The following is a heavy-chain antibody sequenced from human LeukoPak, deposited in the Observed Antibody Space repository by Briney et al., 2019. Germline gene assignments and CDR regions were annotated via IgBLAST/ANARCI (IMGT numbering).Heavy chain of an antibody. Sequence: SETLSLTCIVSGGSLTSGGYSWTWIRQPPGKGLEWIGSISHSGPTSYRPSLKSRVTISIDTSKNQFSLKLTSVTAADTAVYYCARLGPHLDFWGQGALVTVSS. J-gene: IGHJ4*02. CDR2: ISHSGPT. CDR1: GGSLTSGGYS. CDR3: ARLGPHLDF. D-gene: IGHD7-27*01. V-gene: IGHV4-30-2*01.